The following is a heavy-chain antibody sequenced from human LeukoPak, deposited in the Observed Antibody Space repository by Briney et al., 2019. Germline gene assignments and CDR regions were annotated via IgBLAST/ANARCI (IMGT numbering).Heavy chain of an antibody. CDR3: ASRLLRFLEWSPWDTFDAFDI. CDR1: GGSISSSSYY. D-gene: IGHD3-3*01. CDR2: IYYSGSP. Sequence: SETLSLTCTVSGGSISSSSYYWGWVRQPPGKGLEWIGSIYYSGSPSYNPSLKSRLPISVATSKTQFPLKLSSVPAADTAVYYCASRLLRFLEWSPWDTFDAFDIWGQGTMVTVSS. J-gene: IGHJ3*02. V-gene: IGHV4-39*01.